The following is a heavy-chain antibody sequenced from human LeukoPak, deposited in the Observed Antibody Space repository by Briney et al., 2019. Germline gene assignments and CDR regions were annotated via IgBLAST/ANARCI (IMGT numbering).Heavy chain of an antibody. CDR2: ISAYNGNT. CDR1: GYTFTSYG. Sequence: ASVKVSCKASGYTFTSYGISWVRQAPGQGLEWMGWISAYNGNTNYAQKLQGRVTMTTDTSTSTAYMELRSLRSDDTAVYYCARLTYYGSGSAHPKYYFDYWGQETLVTVSS. CDR3: ARLTYYGSGSAHPKYYFDY. V-gene: IGHV1-18*04. J-gene: IGHJ4*02. D-gene: IGHD3-10*01.